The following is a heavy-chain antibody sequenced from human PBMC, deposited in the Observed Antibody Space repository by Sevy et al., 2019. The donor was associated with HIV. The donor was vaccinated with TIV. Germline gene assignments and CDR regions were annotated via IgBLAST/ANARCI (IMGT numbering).Heavy chain of an antibody. CDR2: LSYDDSDE. J-gene: IGHJ4*02. Sequence: GGSLRLSCAASGFIFSTSPMHWVRQAPGKGLECVAILSYDDSDENYADSVKGRFTISRDNSKNTLYLHMNSLRTEDTDVYYCGKDYLGSIDYWGQGTLVTVSS. CDR3: GKDYLGSIDY. CDR1: GFIFSTSP. D-gene: IGHD3-10*01. V-gene: IGHV3-30-3*02.